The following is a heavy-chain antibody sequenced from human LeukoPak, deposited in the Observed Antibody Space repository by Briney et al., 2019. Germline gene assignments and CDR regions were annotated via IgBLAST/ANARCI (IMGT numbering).Heavy chain of an antibody. V-gene: IGHV3-30*04. D-gene: IGHD6-19*01. Sequence: PGGSLRLSYAASGFTFSSYAMHWVRQAPGKGLEWVAVISYDGSNKYYADSVKGRFTISSDNSKNTLYLLMNSLRAEDTAVYYCARDISGWYEDYYMDVWGKGTTVTVSS. CDR3: ARDISGWYEDYYMDV. CDR1: GFTFSSYA. CDR2: ISYDGSNK. J-gene: IGHJ6*03.